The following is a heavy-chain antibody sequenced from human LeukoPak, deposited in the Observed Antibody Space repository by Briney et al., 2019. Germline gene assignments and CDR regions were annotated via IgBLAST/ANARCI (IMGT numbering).Heavy chain of an antibody. D-gene: IGHD3-9*01. CDR3: ARDFILQLRYFDWLSHYSNWFDP. CDR2: INTNTGNP. CDR1: GGTFSSYA. Sequence: ASVKVSCKASGGTFSSYAISWVRQAPGQGLEWMGWINTNTGNPTYAQGFTGRFVFSLDTSVSTAYLQISSLKAEDTAVYYCARDFILQLRYFDWLSHYSNWFDPWGQGTLVTVSS. V-gene: IGHV7-4-1*02. J-gene: IGHJ5*02.